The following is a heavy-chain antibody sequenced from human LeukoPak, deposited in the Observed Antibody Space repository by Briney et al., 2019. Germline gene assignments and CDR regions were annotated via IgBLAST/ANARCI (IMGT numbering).Heavy chain of an antibody. D-gene: IGHD2-2*01. Sequence: SETLSLTCTVSGGSISSSSYYWGWIRQPPGKGLEWIGSIYYSGSTYYNPSLKSRVTISVDTSKNQFSLTLSSVTAPDTAVHYCARHRTPAQLVMLGWFDPWGQGTLVTVSS. CDR2: IYYSGST. V-gene: IGHV4-39*01. CDR1: GGSISSSSYY. J-gene: IGHJ5*02. CDR3: ARHRTPAQLVMLGWFDP.